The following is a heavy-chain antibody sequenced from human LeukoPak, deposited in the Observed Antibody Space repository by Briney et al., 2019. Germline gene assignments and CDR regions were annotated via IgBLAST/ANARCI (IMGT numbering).Heavy chain of an antibody. CDR2: ISGSSGRT. J-gene: IGHJ4*02. Sequence: GGSLRLSCAASGFTLSSFGMSWVRQAPGKGLEWVSAISGSSGRTYYADAVKGRFTVSRDISKNTVSLQMNRLRADDTAMYHCAKDRFCDILTGYPDYWGQGTLVTVSS. CDR3: AKDRFCDILTGYPDY. D-gene: IGHD3-9*01. CDR1: GFTLSSFG. V-gene: IGHV3-23*01.